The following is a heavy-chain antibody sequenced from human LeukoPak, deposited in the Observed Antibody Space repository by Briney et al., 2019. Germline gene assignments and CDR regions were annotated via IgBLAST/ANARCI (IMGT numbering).Heavy chain of an antibody. Sequence: PGGSLRLSCAASGFTFSSYSMNWVRQAPGKGLEWISYISTTSVMYYADSVKGRFTISRDNSKNTLYLQMNSLRAEDTAVYYCARDKASMGDAFDIWGQGTMVTVSS. CDR3: ARDKASMGDAFDI. J-gene: IGHJ3*02. CDR1: GFTFSSYS. V-gene: IGHV3-48*01. D-gene: IGHD6-6*01. CDR2: ISTTSVM.